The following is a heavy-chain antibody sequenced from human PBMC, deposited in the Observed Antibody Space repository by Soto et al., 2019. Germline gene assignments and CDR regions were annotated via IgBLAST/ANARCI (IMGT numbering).Heavy chain of an antibody. CDR2: ISGSGGST. Sequence: GGSLRLSCAASGFTFSSYAMSWVRQAPGKGLEWVSAISGSGGSTYYADSVKGRFTISRDNSKNTLYRQMNSLRAEDTAVYYCAKDGLGYCSSTSCYVGPKYNWFDPWGQGTLVTVSS. J-gene: IGHJ5*02. D-gene: IGHD2-2*01. CDR1: GFTFSSYA. CDR3: AKDGLGYCSSTSCYVGPKYNWFDP. V-gene: IGHV3-23*01.